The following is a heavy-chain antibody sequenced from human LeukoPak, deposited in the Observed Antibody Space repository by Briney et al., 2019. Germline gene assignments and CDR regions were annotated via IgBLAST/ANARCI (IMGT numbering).Heavy chain of an antibody. J-gene: IGHJ4*02. Sequence: PAETLSLTCAVYGGSFSGYYWSWIRQPPGKGREWIGELNHSGSTNYHPSLKSRVTISVDTSKNQFSLKLSSVTAADTAGYYCARGPEWFGELFEALWGQGTLVTVSS. CDR3: ARGPEWFGELFEAL. D-gene: IGHD3-10*01. CDR1: GGSFSGYY. CDR2: LNHSGST. V-gene: IGHV4-34*01.